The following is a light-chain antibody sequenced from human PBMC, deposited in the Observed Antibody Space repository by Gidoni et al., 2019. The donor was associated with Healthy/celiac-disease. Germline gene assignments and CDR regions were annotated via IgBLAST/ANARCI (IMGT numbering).Light chain of an antibody. CDR3: QQYNSYSPLT. CDR2: KAS. J-gene: IGKJ4*01. Sequence: IQMTQSPSTLSASVGDRVTITCRASQSISSWLAWYQQKPGKDPKLLIYKASSLESGVPSRFSGSGSGTEFTLTISSLQPDDFATYYCQQYNSYSPLTFGGGTKVEIK. CDR1: QSISSW. V-gene: IGKV1-5*03.